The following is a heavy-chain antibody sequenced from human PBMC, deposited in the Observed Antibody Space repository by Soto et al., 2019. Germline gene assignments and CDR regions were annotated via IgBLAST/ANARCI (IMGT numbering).Heavy chain of an antibody. V-gene: IGHV1-18*01. J-gene: IGHJ5*02. CDR2: ISAYNGNT. CDR3: ARDPLRSWKYDPGEGRRGFGP. Sequence: QGLEWMGWISAYNGNTNYAQKLQGRVTMTTDTSTSTAYMELRSLRSDDTAVYYCARDPLRSWKYDPGEGRRGFGPCGQGTLFTVYS. D-gene: IGHD1-7*01.